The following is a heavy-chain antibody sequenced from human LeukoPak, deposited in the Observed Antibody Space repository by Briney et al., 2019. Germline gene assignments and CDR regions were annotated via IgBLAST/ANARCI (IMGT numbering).Heavy chain of an antibody. CDR2: ISSSSSTI. D-gene: IGHD6-13*01. CDR3: ARDSAALDY. V-gene: IGHV3-48*01. J-gene: IGHJ4*02. CDR1: GFTFSSYS. Sequence: AGSLRLSCAASGFTFSSYSMNWDRQAPGKGLEWVSYISSSSSTIYYADSVKGRFTISRDNAKNSLYLQMSSLRAEDTVVYCWARDSAALDYWGQGTLVTVSS.